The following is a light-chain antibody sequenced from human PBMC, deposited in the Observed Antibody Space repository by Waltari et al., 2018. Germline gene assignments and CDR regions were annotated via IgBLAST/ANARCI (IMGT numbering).Light chain of an antibody. Sequence: DIVMTQSPDSLPVSLGDRATINCKSSQSVLYSSNKKDYIAWYQHKPGQAPKLLLYWASTRKSGVPDRFSGSGSGTNFNLTISSRQAEDVAVYYCHQYYTTPPTFGGGTKVEIK. J-gene: IGKJ4*01. CDR2: WAS. V-gene: IGKV4-1*01. CDR3: HQYYTTPPT. CDR1: QSVLYSSNKKDY.